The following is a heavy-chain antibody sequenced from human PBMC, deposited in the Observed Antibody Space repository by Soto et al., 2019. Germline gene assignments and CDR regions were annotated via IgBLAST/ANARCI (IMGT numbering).Heavy chain of an antibody. J-gene: IGHJ4*02. D-gene: IGHD1-1*01. CDR1: GFPFRSYE. CDR3: ARENCDY. Sequence: PGGCLRLSCASSGFPFRSYEINWVRQAPVKGLEWVSYISTSGSTIYYADSVKRRFTISRDNAKNSLYLQTNSLRADDTAGYYCARENCDYWGQGTLVTVSS. V-gene: IGHV3-48*03. CDR2: ISTSGSTI.